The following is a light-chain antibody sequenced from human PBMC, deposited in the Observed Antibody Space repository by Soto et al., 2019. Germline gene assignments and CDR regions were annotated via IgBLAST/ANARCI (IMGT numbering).Light chain of an antibody. CDR1: SSDVGGYNS. Sequence: QSALTQPASVSGSPGQSITISCTGTSSDVGGYNSVSWYQQHPDKAPQLMIFDVSNRPSGISDRFSGSKSGNTASLTISGLQAEDEADYYCSSYTNANSLVFVGGTKVTVL. V-gene: IGLV2-14*03. CDR2: DVS. CDR3: SSYTNANSLV. J-gene: IGLJ2*01.